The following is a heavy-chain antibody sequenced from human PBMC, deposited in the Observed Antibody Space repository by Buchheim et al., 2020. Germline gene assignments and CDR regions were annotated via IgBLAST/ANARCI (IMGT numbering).Heavy chain of an antibody. CDR1: GFSFSSYA. J-gene: IGHJ4*02. D-gene: IGHD1-26*01. V-gene: IGHV3-7*03. CDR2: IKQDGSEK. CDR3: ARSGDGSYLQNFFDY. Sequence: VQLVESGGGVVQPGRSLRLSCAASGFSFSSYAMHWVRRAPGKGLEWVANIKQDGSEKYYVDSVEGRFTISRDNAKNSLYLQMNSLRAEDTAVYYCARSGDGSYLQNFFDYWGQGTL.